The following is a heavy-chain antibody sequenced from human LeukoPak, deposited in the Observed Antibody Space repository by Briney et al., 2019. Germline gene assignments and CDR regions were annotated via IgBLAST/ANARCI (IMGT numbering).Heavy chain of an antibody. V-gene: IGHV4-39*01. D-gene: IGHD2-15*01. CDR2: IYYSGST. CDR1: GGSISSSSYY. J-gene: IGHJ4*02. CDR3: ARHGRLGVVVAATPSYFDY. Sequence: PSETLSLTCTVSGGSISSSSYYWGWIRQPPGKGLEWIGSIYYSGSTYYNPSLKSRVTISVDTSKNQFSLKLSSVTAADTAVYYCARHGRLGVVVAATPSYFDYWGQGTLVTVSS.